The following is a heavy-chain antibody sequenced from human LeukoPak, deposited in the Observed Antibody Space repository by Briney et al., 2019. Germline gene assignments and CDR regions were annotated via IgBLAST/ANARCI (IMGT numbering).Heavy chain of an antibody. CDR3: ARGFQWNYDLGWVAP. D-gene: IGHD1-7*01. Sequence: ASVKVSCKASGYSFSSCSISWVRQAPGQGLVWMGWISGYNGKTKYAEKFQDRVTLTTDTSTSTAYMEMRSLRHGDTAIYYCARGFQWNYDLGWVAPWGPGTLVAVSS. CDR1: GYSFSSCS. CDR2: ISGYNGKT. V-gene: IGHV1-18*01. J-gene: IGHJ5*02.